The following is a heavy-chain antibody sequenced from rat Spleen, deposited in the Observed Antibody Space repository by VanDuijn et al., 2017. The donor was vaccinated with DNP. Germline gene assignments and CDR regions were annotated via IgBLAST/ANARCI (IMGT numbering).Heavy chain of an antibody. J-gene: IGHJ2*01. CDR1: GFSFSDYY. CDR2: ISYDGGGT. Sequence: EVQLVESGGGSVQPGGSLKLSCAASGFSFSDYYMAWVRQAPAKGLEWVAYISYDGGGTYNGDSVKGRFTISRDNAKSTLYLQMNSLRSEDMATYYCARHVLPLRVWDYWGQGVMVTVSS. CDR3: ARHVLPLRVWDY. V-gene: IGHV5-22*01. D-gene: IGHD1-4*01.